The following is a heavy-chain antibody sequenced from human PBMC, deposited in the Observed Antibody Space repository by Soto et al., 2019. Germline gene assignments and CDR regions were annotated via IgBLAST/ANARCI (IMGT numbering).Heavy chain of an antibody. V-gene: IGHV3-13*01. Sequence: VQLVESGGGLVKPGGSLRLSCAASGFTFSDYYMSWIRQAPGKGLEWVSAIGTAGDTYYPGSVKGRFTISRENAKNSLYLQMNSLRAGDTAVYYCARETGRGGAFDIWGQGTMVTVSS. CDR1: GFTFSDYY. D-gene: IGHD2-15*01. CDR2: IGTAGDT. CDR3: ARETGRGGAFDI. J-gene: IGHJ3*02.